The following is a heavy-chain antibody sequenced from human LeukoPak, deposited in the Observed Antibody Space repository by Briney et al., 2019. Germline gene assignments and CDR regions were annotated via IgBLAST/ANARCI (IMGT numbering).Heavy chain of an antibody. CDR2: IYYSGSI. CDR1: GGSISNSNYY. D-gene: IGHD6-13*01. Sequence: PETLSLTCTVSGGSISNSNYYWGWIRQPPGKGLEWIGNIYYSGSIYYNPSLKSRVTISVDTSKNQFSLGLSSVTAADTAVYYCARGNRKGKTAAGIVDWGQGTLVTVSS. J-gene: IGHJ4*02. CDR3: ARGNRKGKTAAGIVD. V-gene: IGHV4-39*01.